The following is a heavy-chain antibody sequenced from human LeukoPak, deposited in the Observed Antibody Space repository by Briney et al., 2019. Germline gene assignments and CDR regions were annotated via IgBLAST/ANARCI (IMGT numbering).Heavy chain of an antibody. V-gene: IGHV4-4*07. J-gene: IGHJ6*03. D-gene: IGHD2-15*01. CDR3: ASGYCSGGSCYYYMDV. CDR2: IYTSGST. CDR1: GGSISSYY. Sequence: SETLSLTCTVSGGSISSYYWSWIRQPAGKGLEWIGRIYTSGSTNYNPSLKSRVTMSVDTSKNQFSLKLSSVTAADTAVYYCASGYCSGGSCYYYMDVWGKGTTVTVSS.